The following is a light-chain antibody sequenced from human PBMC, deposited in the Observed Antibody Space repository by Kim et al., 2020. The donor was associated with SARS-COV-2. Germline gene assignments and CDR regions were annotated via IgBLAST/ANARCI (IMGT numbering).Light chain of an antibody. J-gene: IGLJ3*02. CDR2: EVN. CDR1: SSDVGGYIY. Sequence: QSALTQPRSVSGSPGQSVTISCTGTSSDVGGYIYVSWYQHHPGKAPQLMIYEVNKRPSGVPDRFSGSKSGSTASLTISGLQAEDEADYFCCSYADIYTLVFGGGTQLTVL. CDR3: CSYADIYTLV. V-gene: IGLV2-11*01.